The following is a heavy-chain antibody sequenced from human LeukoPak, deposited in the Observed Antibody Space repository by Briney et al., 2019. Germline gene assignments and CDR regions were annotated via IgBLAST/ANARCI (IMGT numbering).Heavy chain of an antibody. Sequence: GGSLRLSCAASGFTFSSYWMSWVRQAPGKGLEWVANIKQDGSEKYYVDSVKGRFTISRDNAKNSLYLQMNSLRAEDAAVYYCARGGYYDILTGYYQGAFDIWGQGTMVTVSS. D-gene: IGHD3-9*01. CDR3: ARGGYYDILTGYYQGAFDI. J-gene: IGHJ3*02. CDR2: IKQDGSEK. CDR1: GFTFSSYW. V-gene: IGHV3-7*01.